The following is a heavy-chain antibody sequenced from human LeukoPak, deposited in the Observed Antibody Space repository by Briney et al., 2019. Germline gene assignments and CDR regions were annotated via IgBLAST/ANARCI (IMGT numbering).Heavy chain of an antibody. Sequence: ASVKVSCKTSGYTFTDYYIHWVRQAPGQGLEWMGWIVPNSGGTIYAQRFQGRVTMTRDTSISTAYMEVTRLRYDDTAVYYCVTLGGTSFDCWGQGTLVTVSS. CDR1: GYTFTDYY. D-gene: IGHD1-1*01. CDR3: VTLGGTSFDC. V-gene: IGHV1-2*02. CDR2: IVPNSGGT. J-gene: IGHJ4*02.